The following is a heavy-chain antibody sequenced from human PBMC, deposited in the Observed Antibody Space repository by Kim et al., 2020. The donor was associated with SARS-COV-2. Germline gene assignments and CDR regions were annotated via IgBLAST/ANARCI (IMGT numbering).Heavy chain of an antibody. Sequence: SETLSLTCTVSGGSISSYYWSWIRQPPGKGLEWIGYIYYSGSTNYNPSLKSRVTISVDTSKNQFSLKLSSVTAADTAVYYCARFNPSLAVANDYWGQGTLVTVSS. CDR2: IYYSGST. D-gene: IGHD6-19*01. V-gene: IGHV4-59*01. CDR1: GGSISSYY. CDR3: ARFNPSLAVANDY. J-gene: IGHJ4*02.